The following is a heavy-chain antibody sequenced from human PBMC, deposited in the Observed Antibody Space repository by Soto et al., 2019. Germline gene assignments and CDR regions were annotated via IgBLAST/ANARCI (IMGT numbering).Heavy chain of an antibody. CDR2: IKQDGSEK. J-gene: IGHJ4*02. D-gene: IGHD6-19*01. V-gene: IGHV3-7*01. Sequence: GGSLRLSCAASGFTFSSYWMSWVRQAPGKGLEWVANIKQDGSEKYYVDSVKGRFTISRDNAKNSLYLQMNSLRAEDTAVYHCARAPDDSSGWYYFDYWGQGTLVTVSS. CDR1: GFTFSSYW. CDR3: ARAPDDSSGWYYFDY.